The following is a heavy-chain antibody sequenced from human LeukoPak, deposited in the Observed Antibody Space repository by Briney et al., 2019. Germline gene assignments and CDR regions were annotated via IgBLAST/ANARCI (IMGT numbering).Heavy chain of an antibody. Sequence: SQTLSLTCTVSGGSISSGGYYWGWIRQPPGKGLEWIGSIYYSGSTYYNPSLKSRVTISVDTSKNQFSLKLSSVTAADTAVYYCARIEVDWEYNWFDPWGQGTLVTVSS. CDR3: ARIEVDWEYNWFDP. CDR1: GGSISSGGYY. J-gene: IGHJ5*02. V-gene: IGHV4-39*07. CDR2: IYYSGST. D-gene: IGHD3/OR15-3a*01.